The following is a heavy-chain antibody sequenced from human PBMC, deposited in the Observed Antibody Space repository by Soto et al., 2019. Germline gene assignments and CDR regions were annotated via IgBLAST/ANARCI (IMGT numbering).Heavy chain of an antibody. V-gene: IGHV3-48*01. J-gene: IGHJ6*03. Sequence: GGSLRLSCAASGFTFSSYSMNWVRQAPGKGLEWVSYISSSSSTIYYADSVKGRFTISRDNAKNSLYLQMNSLRAEDTAVYYCARHKEGNSYGYFYYYYMDVWGKGTTVTVSS. D-gene: IGHD5-18*01. CDR3: ARHKEGNSYGYFYYYYMDV. CDR2: ISSSSSTI. CDR1: GFTFSSYS.